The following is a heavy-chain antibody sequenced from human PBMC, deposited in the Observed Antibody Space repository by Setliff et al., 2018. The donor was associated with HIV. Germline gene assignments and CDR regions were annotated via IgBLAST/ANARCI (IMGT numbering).Heavy chain of an antibody. Sequence: GASVKVSCKASGYTFTGYYMHLVRQAPGQGLEWMGWINPNSGGTNYVQKFQGWVTMTRDTSISTAYMELSRLRSDDTAGYYCARGGLVDSSGYYYRSGGAFDIWGQGTMVTVSS. CDR2: INPNSGGT. J-gene: IGHJ3*02. D-gene: IGHD3-22*01. CDR1: GYTFTGYY. CDR3: ARGGLVDSSGYYYRSGGAFDI. V-gene: IGHV1-2*04.